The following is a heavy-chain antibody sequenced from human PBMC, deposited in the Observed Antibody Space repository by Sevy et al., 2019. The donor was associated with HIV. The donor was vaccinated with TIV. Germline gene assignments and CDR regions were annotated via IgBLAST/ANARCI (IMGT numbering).Heavy chain of an antibody. CDR1: GYTFTSYA. CDR3: ARDKYYYASSGYYDAFDI. CDR2: ISAYNRNT. V-gene: IGHV1-18*01. Sequence: ASVKVSCKASGYTFTSYAISWVRQAPGQGLEWMGWISAYNRNTNYAQKLQGRVTMTTDTSTSTAYMELRSLRSDDTAVYYCARDKYYYASSGYYDAFDIWGQGTMVTVSS. D-gene: IGHD3-22*01. J-gene: IGHJ3*02.